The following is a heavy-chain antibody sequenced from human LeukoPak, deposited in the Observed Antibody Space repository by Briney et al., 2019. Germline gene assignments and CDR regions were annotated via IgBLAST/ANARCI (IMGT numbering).Heavy chain of an antibody. J-gene: IGHJ3*02. CDR3: AKVSHYDSGYYNDAFDI. D-gene: IGHD3-3*01. CDR1: GFTFSSYG. CDR2: ISYDGSNK. Sequence: GGSLRLSCAASGFTFSSYGMHWVRQAPGKGLEWVAVISYDGSNKYYADSVKGRFTISRDNSKNTLYLQMNSLRAEDTAVYYCAKVSHYDSGYYNDAFDIWGQGTMVTVSS. V-gene: IGHV3-30*18.